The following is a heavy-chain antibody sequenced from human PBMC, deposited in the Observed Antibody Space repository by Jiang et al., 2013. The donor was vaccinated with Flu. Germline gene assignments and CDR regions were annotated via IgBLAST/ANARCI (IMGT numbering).Heavy chain of an antibody. D-gene: IGHD2-21*01. Sequence: EVKKPGASVKVSCKTSGYIFTDYYMHWVRQAPGQGLEWMGWINPKSGATNYAPKFQGRVTLTRDTSISTAYMELRRLRSDDTAMYYCAVLSISAEGSPLDYWGQGTLVIVSS. J-gene: IGHJ4*02. CDR1: GYIFTDYY. CDR2: INPKSGAT. CDR3: AVLSISAEGSPLDY. V-gene: IGHV1-2*02.